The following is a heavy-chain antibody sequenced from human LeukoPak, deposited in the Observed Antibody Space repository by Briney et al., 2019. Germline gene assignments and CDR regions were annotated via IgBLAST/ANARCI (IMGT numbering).Heavy chain of an antibody. Sequence: ASVKVSCKASGYTFTGYYMHWVRQAPGQGLEWMGWINPNSGGTNYAQKFQGWVTMTRDTSISTAYMELNSLRSDDTAVYYCARDRAGTTSSFDYWGQGTLVTVSS. D-gene: IGHD1-1*01. J-gene: IGHJ4*02. V-gene: IGHV1-2*04. CDR3: ARDRAGTTSSFDY. CDR2: INPNSGGT. CDR1: GYTFTGYY.